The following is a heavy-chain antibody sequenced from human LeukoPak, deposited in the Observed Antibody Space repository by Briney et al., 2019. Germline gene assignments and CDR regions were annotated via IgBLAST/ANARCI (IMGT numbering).Heavy chain of an antibody. CDR1: GFTFSDYY. J-gene: IGHJ5*02. D-gene: IGHD3-9*01. Sequence: GGSLRLSCAASGFTFSDYYMSWIRQAPGKGLECVSYISSSGSTIYYADSVKGRFTISRDNAKNSLYLQMNSLRAEDTAVYYCAKVLVFRWFDPWGQGTLVTVSS. V-gene: IGHV3-11*01. CDR3: AKVLVFRWFDP. CDR2: ISSSGSTI.